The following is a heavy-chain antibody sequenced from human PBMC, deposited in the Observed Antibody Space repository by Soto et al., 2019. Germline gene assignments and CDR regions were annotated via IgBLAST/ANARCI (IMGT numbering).Heavy chain of an antibody. CDR2: ISGSGGST. D-gene: IGHD3-10*01. V-gene: IGHV3-23*01. J-gene: IGHJ4*02. CDR3: ATGMGLLWFGDPDY. CDR1: GFTFSSYA. Sequence: EVQLLESGGGLVQPGGSLRLSCAASGFTFSSYAMSWVRQAPGKGLEWVSAISGSGGSTYYADSVKGRFTISRDNSKSTLYLQMNSLRAEDTAVYYCATGMGLLWFGDPDYWGQGTLVTVSS.